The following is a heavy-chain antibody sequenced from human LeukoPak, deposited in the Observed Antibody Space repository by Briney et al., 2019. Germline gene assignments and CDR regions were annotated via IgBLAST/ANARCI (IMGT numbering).Heavy chain of an antibody. J-gene: IGHJ5*02. CDR1: GFTFSSYA. Sequence: GGSLRLSCAASGFTFSSYAMHWVRQAPGKGLEWVAVISYDGSNKYYADSVKGRFTISRDNSKNTLYLQMNSLRAEDTAVYYCARDAIAAAGIGADWFDPWGQGTLVTVSS. V-gene: IGHV3-30*04. CDR2: ISYDGSNK. D-gene: IGHD6-13*01. CDR3: ARDAIAAAGIGADWFDP.